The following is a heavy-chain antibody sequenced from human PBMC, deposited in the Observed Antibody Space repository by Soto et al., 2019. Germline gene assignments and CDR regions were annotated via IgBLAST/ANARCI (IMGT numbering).Heavy chain of an antibody. V-gene: IGHV1-2*02. J-gene: IGHJ4*02. Sequence: GXSVKVSCKASVYTFTYYYLHWVRQAPGQGLEWMGWINPNSGATNHADKFEGRVTMTRDTSVSTAYMELSSLTSDDTAVYFCARGPRREFYFDYWGQGALVTVSS. CDR2: INPNSGAT. CDR3: ARGPRREFYFDY. CDR1: VYTFTYYY.